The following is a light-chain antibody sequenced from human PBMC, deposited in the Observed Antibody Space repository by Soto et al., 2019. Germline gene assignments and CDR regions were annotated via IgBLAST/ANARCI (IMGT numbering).Light chain of an antibody. CDR3: SSYTTSTTQV. V-gene: IGLV2-14*01. CDR2: EVR. CDR1: SSDVGSYNY. J-gene: IGLJ2*01. Sequence: QSALTQPASVSGSPGQSITISCTGTSSDVGSYNYVSWYQQHPGKAPKLMIYEVRNRTSGVSDRFSGSKSGKTDSLTIFGLQAEDEADYYFSSYTTSTTQVFGGGTKVTVL.